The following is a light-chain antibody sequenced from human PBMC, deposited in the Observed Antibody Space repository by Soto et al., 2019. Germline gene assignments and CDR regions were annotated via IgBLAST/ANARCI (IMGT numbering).Light chain of an antibody. CDR3: AEWDDSLNAWV. V-gene: IGLV1-44*01. CDR2: DNY. J-gene: IGLJ3*02. Sequence: QSVLTQPPSASGTPGQRVTISCSGSNSNIGSNTVAWYQQLPGTAPKLLMYDNYQRPSGVPDRFSGSKSDTSHSLAISGLHSEDEADYYCAEWDDSLNAWVFGGGTKLTVL. CDR1: NSNIGSNT.